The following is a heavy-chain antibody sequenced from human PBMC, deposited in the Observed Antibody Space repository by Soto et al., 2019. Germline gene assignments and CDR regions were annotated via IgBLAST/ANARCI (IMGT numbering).Heavy chain of an antibody. V-gene: IGHV3-30*18. CDR2: ISYDGSNK. D-gene: IGHD3-3*01. CDR1: GFTFSGYG. J-gene: IGHJ4*02. CDR3: AKDNNYDFGRRQKSSDFDY. Sequence: GGSLRLSCAASGFTFSGYGMHWVRQAPGKGLEWVAVISYDGSNKYYADSVKGRFTISRDNSNNTLYLQMNSLRAEDTAVYYCAKDNNYDFGRRQKSSDFDYWGQGTLVTVSP.